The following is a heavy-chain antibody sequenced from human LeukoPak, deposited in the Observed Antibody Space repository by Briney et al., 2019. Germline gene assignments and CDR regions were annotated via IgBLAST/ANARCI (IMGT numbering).Heavy chain of an antibody. V-gene: IGHV3-64*02. Sequence: GGSLRLSCAASGFTFSSYAMHWVRQAPGKGLEYVSAINSNGGSTYYAASVKGRFTISRDNSKNTLYLQMGSLRAEDMAVYYCAREYYDTGGYYSFDYWGQGTLVTVSS. J-gene: IGHJ4*02. CDR1: GFTFSSYA. CDR3: AREYYDTGGYYSFDY. CDR2: INSNGGST. D-gene: IGHD3-22*01.